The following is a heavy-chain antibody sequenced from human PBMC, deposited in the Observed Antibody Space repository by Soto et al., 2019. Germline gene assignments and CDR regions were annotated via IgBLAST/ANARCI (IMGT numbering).Heavy chain of an antibody. CDR3: ARGGIH. J-gene: IGHJ4*02. V-gene: IGHV3-48*03. D-gene: IGHD3-16*01. CDR2: ISGSGTT. Sequence: GGSLRLSCVASGYTFNSHEMNWVRQAPGKGLEWISSISGSGTTNYAESVKGRFTISRDNAHKSLFLEIKDLRVEDTAVYYCARGGIHWGQGTLVTVSS. CDR1: GYTFNSHE.